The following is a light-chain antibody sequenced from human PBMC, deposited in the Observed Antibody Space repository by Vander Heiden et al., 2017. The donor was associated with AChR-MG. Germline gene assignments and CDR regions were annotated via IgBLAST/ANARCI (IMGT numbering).Light chain of an antibody. CDR1: QSLLHSNGYNY. CDR3: RQALETPYT. V-gene: IGKV2-28*01. CDR2: LGS. Sequence: DIVMTQTPLSLPVTPGEPASISCRSSQSLLHSNGYNYLDWYLQKPGQSPQLLIYLGSNRASGVPDRFSGSGSGTDFTLKISSVDAEDVGVYYCRQALETPYTFGQGTKLELK. J-gene: IGKJ2*01.